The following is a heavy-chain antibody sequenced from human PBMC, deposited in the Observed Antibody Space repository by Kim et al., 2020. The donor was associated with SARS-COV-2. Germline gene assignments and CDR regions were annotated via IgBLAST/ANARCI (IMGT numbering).Heavy chain of an antibody. J-gene: IGHJ4*02. V-gene: IGHV3-43*01. CDR3: AKDYYDSSGYWNYFDY. Sequence: SVKGRFTISRDNSKNSLYLQMNSLRTEDTALYYCAKDYYDSSGYWNYFDYWGQGTLVTVSS. D-gene: IGHD3-22*01.